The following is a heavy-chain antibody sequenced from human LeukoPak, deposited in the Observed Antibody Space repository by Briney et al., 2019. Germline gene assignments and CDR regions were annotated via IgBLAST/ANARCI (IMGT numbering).Heavy chain of an antibody. J-gene: IGHJ4*02. CDR3: ARAATTYYYDTSGYY. CDR1: GFTFSSYA. V-gene: IGHV3-23*01. CDR2: ISGSGGST. D-gene: IGHD3-22*01. Sequence: PGGSLRLSCAASGFTFSSYAMSWVRQAPGKGLEWVSTISGSGGSTYYADSVKGRFTISRDNAKNSLYLQMNSLRVEDTAVYYCARAATTYYYDTSGYYWGQGTLVTVSS.